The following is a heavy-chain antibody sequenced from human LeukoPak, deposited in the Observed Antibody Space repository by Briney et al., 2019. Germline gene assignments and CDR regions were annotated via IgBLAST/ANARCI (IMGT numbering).Heavy chain of an antibody. V-gene: IGHV7-4-1*02. CDR2: INTNTGNP. CDR3: ARVGGRGYSGYEGVFDY. Sequence: GASVKVSCKASGYTFTSYAMNWVRQAPGQGLEWMGWINTNTGNPTYAQGFTGRFVFSLDTSVSTAYLQISSLKAEDTAVYYCARVGGRGYSGYEGVFDYWGQGTLVTVSS. CDR1: GYTFTSYA. D-gene: IGHD5-12*01. J-gene: IGHJ4*02.